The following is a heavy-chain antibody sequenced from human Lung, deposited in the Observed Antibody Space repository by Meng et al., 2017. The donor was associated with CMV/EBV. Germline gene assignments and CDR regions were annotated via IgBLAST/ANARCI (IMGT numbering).Heavy chain of an antibody. V-gene: IGHV3-21*01. CDR1: GFTFSSYS. CDR3: ARAPYCSSTRVYNRGGYYFEY. J-gene: IGHJ4*02. CDR2: ISSRSSYR. Sequence: EXXKISCAASGFTFSSYSMNWVRQDPGKGLEWVSSISSRSSYRYYADPVKGRFTISRDNAKNSLYLQMNSLRAEDTAVYYCARAPYCSSTRVYNRGGYYFEYGXQGKXVTVSS. D-gene: IGHD2-2*01.